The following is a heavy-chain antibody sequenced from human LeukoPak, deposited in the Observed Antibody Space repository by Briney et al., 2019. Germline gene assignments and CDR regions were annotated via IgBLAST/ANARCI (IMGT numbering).Heavy chain of an antibody. V-gene: IGHV1-69*01. CDR3: ARASRWIQLSYYYYGMDV. J-gene: IGHJ6*02. D-gene: IGHD5-18*01. CDR1: GGTFSSYA. CDR2: IIPIFGTA. Sequence: VVSVKFSCKASGGTFSSYAISWVRQAPGQGLEWMGGIIPIFGTANYAQKFQGRVTITADESTSTAYMELSSLRSEDTAVYYCARASRWIQLSYYYYGMDVWGQGTTVTVSS.